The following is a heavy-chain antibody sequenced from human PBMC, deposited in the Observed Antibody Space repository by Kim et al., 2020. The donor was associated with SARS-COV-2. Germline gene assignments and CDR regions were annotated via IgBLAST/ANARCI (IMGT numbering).Heavy chain of an antibody. V-gene: IGHV3-23*01. CDR2: ISGSGGST. Sequence: GGSLRLSCAASGFTFSSYAMSWVRQAPGKGLEWVSAISGSGGSTYYADSVKGRFTISRDNSKNTLYLQMNSLRAEDTAVYYCAKKLKVRGVIIPDFDYWGQGTLVTVSS. CDR1: GFTFSSYA. D-gene: IGHD3-10*01. CDR3: AKKLKVRGVIIPDFDY. J-gene: IGHJ4*02.